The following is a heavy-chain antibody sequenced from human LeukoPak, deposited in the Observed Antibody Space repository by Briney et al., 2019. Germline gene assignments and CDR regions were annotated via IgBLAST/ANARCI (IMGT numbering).Heavy chain of an antibody. V-gene: IGHV1-18*01. CDR3: ARTNRGFRGVNYYYYYMDV. CDR1: GYTFTSYG. J-gene: IGHJ6*03. Sequence: ASVKVSCKASGYTFTSYGISWVRQAPGQGLEWMGWISAYNGNTNYAQKLQGRVTMTTDTSTSTAYMELRSLRSDDTAVYYCARTNRGFRGVNYYYYYMDVWGKGTTVTISS. CDR2: ISAYNGNT. D-gene: IGHD3-10*01.